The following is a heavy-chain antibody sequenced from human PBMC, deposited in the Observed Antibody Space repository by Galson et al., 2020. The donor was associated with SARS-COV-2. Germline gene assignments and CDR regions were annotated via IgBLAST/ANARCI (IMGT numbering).Heavy chain of an antibody. CDR3: ARHFGSHCFCAFDI. J-gene: IGHJ3*02. CDR2: VYYTGTV. D-gene: IGHD3-10*01. CDR1: DGSISPYF. V-gene: IGHV4-59*08. Sequence: ETSETLSLTCTVSDGSISPYFCSWVRQPPGQGLEWIGYVYYTGTVSYNPYLNGRVTISVDTSKNHFSLRLISVTAADTAVYYCARHFGSHCFCAFDIWGPGTMVTVSS.